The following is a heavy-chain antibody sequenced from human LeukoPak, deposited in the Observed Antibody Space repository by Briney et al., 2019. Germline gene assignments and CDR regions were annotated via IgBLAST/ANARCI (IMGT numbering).Heavy chain of an antibody. D-gene: IGHD3-3*01. CDR1: GFTFSSYS. J-gene: IGHJ4*02. V-gene: IGHV3-21*01. CDR2: ISSSSSYI. Sequence: PGGSLRLSCAASGFTFSSYSMNWVRQAPGKGLEWVSSISSSSSYIYYADSVKGRFTISRDNAKNSLYLQMNSLRAEDTAVYYCARDRFLEETFDYWGQGTLVTVSS. CDR3: ARDRFLEETFDY.